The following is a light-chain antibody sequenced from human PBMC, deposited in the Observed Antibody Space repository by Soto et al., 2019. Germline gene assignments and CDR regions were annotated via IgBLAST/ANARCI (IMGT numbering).Light chain of an antibody. CDR2: GAS. CDR3: QRYNNWRR. V-gene: IGKV3-15*01. Sequence: EIVMTQSPATLSVSPGERATLSCRASQSVSNNLAWYQKKPGQAPRLLIYGASTRATGLPARFRGGGAGTESTLTISGLESDAVAVYYGQRYNNWRRFGQGTRVEIK. J-gene: IGKJ1*01. CDR1: QSVSNN.